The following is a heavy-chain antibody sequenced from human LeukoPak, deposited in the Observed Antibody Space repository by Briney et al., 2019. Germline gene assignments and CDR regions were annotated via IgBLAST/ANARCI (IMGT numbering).Heavy chain of an antibody. Sequence: GGSLRLSCAASGFPFSSHVLSWVRQAPGKGLEWIAYINHNGEAIYYPDFVKGRFIISRDNAKNPLFLQMNDLRDEDTAVYYCARDYDWAFDFWGQGTRVTVSS. CDR2: INHNGEAI. CDR3: ARDYDWAFDF. D-gene: IGHD3-9*01. V-gene: IGHV3-48*02. J-gene: IGHJ4*02. CDR1: GFPFSSHV.